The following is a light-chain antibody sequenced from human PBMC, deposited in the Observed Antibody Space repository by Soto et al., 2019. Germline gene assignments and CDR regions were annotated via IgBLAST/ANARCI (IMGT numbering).Light chain of an antibody. Sequence: DIVMTQSPDSLAASLGERATINCKSGQSVLFSSNNKNYLAWYQQKPGQPPKLLIYWASTRESGVPDRFSGSGSETDFTLTINSLQAEDVAVYYCQQYYATPYTFGQGTKLEIK. CDR1: QSVLFSSNNKNY. J-gene: IGKJ2*01. CDR3: QQYYATPYT. V-gene: IGKV4-1*01. CDR2: WAS.